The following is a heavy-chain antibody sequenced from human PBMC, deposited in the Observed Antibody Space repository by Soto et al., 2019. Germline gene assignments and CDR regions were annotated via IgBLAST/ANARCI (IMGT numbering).Heavy chain of an antibody. CDR3: ARDDRDGYIGNFGY. D-gene: IGHD5-12*01. Sequence: QVQLQESGPGLVRTSETLSLTCTISGGSPSYYYWTWIRQPPGKGLEWIGNIDYSGTTNYNPSLKSRVTISVDTSINQFSLKLSSVTAADTAVYYCARDDRDGYIGNFGYWGQGTLVTVSS. CDR2: IDYSGTT. CDR1: GGSPSYYY. V-gene: IGHV4-59*12. J-gene: IGHJ4*02.